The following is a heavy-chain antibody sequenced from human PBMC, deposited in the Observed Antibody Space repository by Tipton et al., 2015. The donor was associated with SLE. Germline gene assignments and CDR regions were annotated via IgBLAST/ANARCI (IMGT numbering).Heavy chain of an antibody. Sequence: TLSLTCTVSGGSLSSFFWSWIRQPPGKGLEWIGHIYYSGSTNYNPSLKSRVTISVDTSKNQFSRKLSSVTAADTAVYYCARGGGGYCSSTSCRILDYWGQGTLVTVSS. V-gene: IGHV4-59*12. CDR3: ARGGGGYCSSTSCRILDY. D-gene: IGHD2-2*01. CDR1: GGSLSSFF. J-gene: IGHJ4*02. CDR2: IYYSGST.